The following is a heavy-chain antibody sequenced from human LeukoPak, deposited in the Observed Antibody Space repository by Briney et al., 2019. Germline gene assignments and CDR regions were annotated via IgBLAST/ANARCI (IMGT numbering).Heavy chain of an antibody. Sequence: SETLSLTCAVYGGSFSGYYWSWIRQPPGKGLEWIGEINHSGSTNYNPSLKSRVTISVDTSKNQFSLELSSVTAADTAVYYCAAASGSYYYYYMDVWGKGTTVTVSS. J-gene: IGHJ6*03. V-gene: IGHV4-34*01. CDR3: AAASGSYYYYYMDV. CDR1: GGSFSGYY. CDR2: INHSGST. D-gene: IGHD1-26*01.